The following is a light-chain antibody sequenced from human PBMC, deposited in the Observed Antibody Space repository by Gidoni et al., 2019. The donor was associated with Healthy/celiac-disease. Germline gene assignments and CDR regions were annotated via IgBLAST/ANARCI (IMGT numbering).Light chain of an antibody. V-gene: IGLV2-14*03. J-gene: IGLJ2*01. CDR2: DVR. Sequence: QSALTQPASVSGSPGQSITISCTGTSSDVGGYTYVSWYQQQPGKAPKLMIYDVRNRTSGVSNRFSGCKSGNTASLTISGLQAEDEADYYCSSYTSSSTLVVFGGGTKLTVL. CDR3: SSYTSSSTLVV. CDR1: SSDVGGYTY.